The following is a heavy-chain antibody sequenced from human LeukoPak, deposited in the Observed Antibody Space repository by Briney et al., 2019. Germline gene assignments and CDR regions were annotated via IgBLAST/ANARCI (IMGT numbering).Heavy chain of an antibody. V-gene: IGHV3-30-3*01. CDR2: ISYDGSKK. CDR3: ARSLHFLTNYFDY. D-gene: IGHD3-16*02. CDR1: GFTFSSYA. Sequence: GGSLRLSCAASGFTFSSYAMHWVRQAPGKGLGWVAVISYDGSKKYYADSVKGRFTISRDNSKNTLYLQMNSLRAEDTAVYYCARSLHFLTNYFDYWGQGTLVTVSS. J-gene: IGHJ4*02.